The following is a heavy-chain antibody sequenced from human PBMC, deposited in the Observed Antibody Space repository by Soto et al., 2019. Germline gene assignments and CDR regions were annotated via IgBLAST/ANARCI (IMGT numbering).Heavy chain of an antibody. CDR2: ISAYNGNT. D-gene: IGHD3-3*01. V-gene: IGHV1-18*01. Sequence: ASVKVSCKASGYTFTSYGTSWVRQAPGQGLEWMGWISAYNGNTNYAQKLQGRVTMTTDTSTSTAYMELRSLRSDDTAAYYCARGGQVFGVVTNYYYYYMDVWGKGTTVTVSS. J-gene: IGHJ6*03. CDR3: ARGGQVFGVVTNYYYYYMDV. CDR1: GYTFTSYG.